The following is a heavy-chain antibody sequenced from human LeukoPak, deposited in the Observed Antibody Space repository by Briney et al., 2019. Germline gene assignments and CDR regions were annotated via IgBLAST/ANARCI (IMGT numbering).Heavy chain of an antibody. CDR2: INTDGSST. V-gene: IGHV3-74*01. Sequence: PGGSLRLSCAASGFTFDDYAMHWVRQAPGKGLVWVSRINTDGSSTNYADSVKGRFTTSRDNAKNTLYLQMNSLRAEDTAVYYCARDLRANPGDYWGQGTLVTVSS. CDR3: ARDLRANPGDY. J-gene: IGHJ4*02. CDR1: GFTFDDYA.